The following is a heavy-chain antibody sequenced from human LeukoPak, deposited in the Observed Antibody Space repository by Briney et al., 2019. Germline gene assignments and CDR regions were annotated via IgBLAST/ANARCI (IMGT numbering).Heavy chain of an antibody. D-gene: IGHD1-26*01. Sequence: ASVKVSCKASGYTFTSYGISWVRQAPGQGLEWMGWISAYNGNTNYAQKLQGRVTMTTDTSASTAYMELRSLRSDDTAVHYCARGPNELIVGAIDPWGQGTLVTVSS. CDR2: ISAYNGNT. V-gene: IGHV1-18*01. J-gene: IGHJ5*02. CDR3: ARGPNELIVGAIDP. CDR1: GYTFTSYG.